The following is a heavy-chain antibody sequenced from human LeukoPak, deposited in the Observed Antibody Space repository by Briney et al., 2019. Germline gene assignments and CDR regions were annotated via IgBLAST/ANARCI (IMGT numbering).Heavy chain of an antibody. Sequence: SETLSLTCTVSGGSSGSTTYYWGWIRQPPGMGLEWIGNISYSGSTYYNPSLMSRVTISVDTSKNQFSLNLSSVTAADTAVYYCARGGEDTAMVHWGQGTLVTVSS. CDR1: GGSSGSTTYY. V-gene: IGHV4-39*01. CDR2: ISYSGST. CDR3: ARGGEDTAMVH. D-gene: IGHD5-18*01. J-gene: IGHJ4*02.